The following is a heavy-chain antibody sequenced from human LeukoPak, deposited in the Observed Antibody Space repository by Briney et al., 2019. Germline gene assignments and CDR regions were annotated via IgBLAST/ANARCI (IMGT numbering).Heavy chain of an antibody. D-gene: IGHD6-13*01. J-gene: IGHJ1*01. CDR2: IWYDGSNK. CDR3: ARDPAAGTAEYFQH. CDR1: GFTFSSYG. Sequence: GGSLRLSCAASGFTFSSYGMHWVRQAPGKGLEWVAVIWYDGSNKYYADSVKGRFTISRDNSKNTLYLQMNSLRAEDTAVYYCARDPAAGTAEYFQHWGQGTLVTVPS. V-gene: IGHV3-33*01.